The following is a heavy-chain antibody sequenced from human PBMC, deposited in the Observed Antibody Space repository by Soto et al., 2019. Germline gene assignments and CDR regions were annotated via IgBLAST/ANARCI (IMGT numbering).Heavy chain of an antibody. CDR3: ARGAYCGGDCYSGDWYFDL. V-gene: IGHV1-18*01. Sequence: ASVKVSCKASGSPFTTYGITWFRQAPGQGLEWKGWISAYNGNTNYAQKLQGRATMTTDTSTSTAYMELRSLRSDDTAVYYCARGAYCGGDCYSGDWYFDLWGRGTLVTVSS. D-gene: IGHD2-21*02. CDR2: ISAYNGNT. CDR1: GSPFTTYG. J-gene: IGHJ2*01.